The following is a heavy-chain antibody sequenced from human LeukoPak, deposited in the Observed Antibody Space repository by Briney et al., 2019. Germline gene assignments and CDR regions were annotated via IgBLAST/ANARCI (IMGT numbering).Heavy chain of an antibody. CDR3: AKPRVVGRNYELYAFGI. V-gene: IGHV3-23*01. CDR1: GFTFSNYA. D-gene: IGHD1-7*01. J-gene: IGHJ3*02. CDR2: ISGSGGGT. Sequence: PGGSQRLSCAASGFTFSNYAMSWVRQAPGKGLEWVSAISGSGGGTFYADSVKGRFTISRDNSKNTLYLQMNSLRAEDTAVYYCAKPRVVGRNYELYAFGIWGQGTMVTVSS.